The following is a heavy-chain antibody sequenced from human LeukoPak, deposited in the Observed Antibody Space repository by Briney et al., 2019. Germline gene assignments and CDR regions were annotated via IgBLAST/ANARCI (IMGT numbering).Heavy chain of an antibody. CDR2: IKSKTDGGTT. V-gene: IGHV3-15*01. CDR3: TTDPARIVVVPAAIPGTSRGETMDV. Sequence: GGSLRLSCAASGFTFSNYAVMWVRQAPGKGLEWVGRIKSKTDGGTTDYAAPVKGRFTISRDDSKNTLYLQMNSLKTEDTAVYYCTTDPARIVVVPAAIPGTSRGETMDVWGKGTTVTVSS. D-gene: IGHD2-2*02. CDR1: GFTFSNYA. J-gene: IGHJ6*03.